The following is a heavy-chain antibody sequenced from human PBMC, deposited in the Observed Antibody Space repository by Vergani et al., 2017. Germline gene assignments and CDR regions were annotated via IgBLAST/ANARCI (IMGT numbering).Heavy chain of an antibody. CDR3: ARHSSSSSWWGGVDAFDI. CDR2: IYHSGST. D-gene: IGHD6-13*01. Sequence: QVQLQESGPGLVKPSETLSLTCAVSGYSISSGYYWGWIRQPPGKGLEWIGSIYHSGSTYYNPSRKSRFTISVDTSKNQFSLKLSSVTAADTAVYYCARHSSSSSWWGGVDAFDIWGQGTMVTVSS. CDR1: GYSISSGYY. J-gene: IGHJ3*02. V-gene: IGHV4-38-2*01.